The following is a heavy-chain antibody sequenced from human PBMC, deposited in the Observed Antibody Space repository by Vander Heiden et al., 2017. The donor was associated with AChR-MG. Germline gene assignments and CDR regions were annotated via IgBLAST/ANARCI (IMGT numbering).Heavy chain of an antibody. Sequence: QVQLVESGGGVVQPGRSLRLSCAASGFTFSSYGMHWVRQAPGKGLEWVAVIWYDGSNKYYADSVKGRFTISRDNSKNTLYLQMNSLRAEDTAVYYCARDNRGWWELLRSYYYYMDVWGKGTTVTVSS. CDR1: GFTFSSYG. CDR2: IWYDGSNK. V-gene: IGHV3-33*01. J-gene: IGHJ6*03. CDR3: ARDNRGWWELLRSYYYYMDV. D-gene: IGHD1-26*01.